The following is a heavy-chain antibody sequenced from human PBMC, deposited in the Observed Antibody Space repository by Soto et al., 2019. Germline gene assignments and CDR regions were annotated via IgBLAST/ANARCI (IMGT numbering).Heavy chain of an antibody. CDR3: ARGQYYYDSSGYSPWYFDL. J-gene: IGHJ2*01. Sequence: SVKVSCKASGGTFSSYAISWVRQAPGQGLEWMGGIIPIFGTANYAQKFQGRVTITADESTSTAYMELSSLRSEDTAVYYCARGQYYYDSSGYSPWYFDLWGRGTLVTVSS. CDR2: IIPIFGTA. V-gene: IGHV1-69*13. D-gene: IGHD3-22*01. CDR1: GGTFSSYA.